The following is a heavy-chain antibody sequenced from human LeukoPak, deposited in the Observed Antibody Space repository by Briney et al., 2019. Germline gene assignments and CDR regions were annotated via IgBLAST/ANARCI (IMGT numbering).Heavy chain of an antibody. Sequence: GASVNVSCKPSGGSLSSYGVTWVRQAPGQGLEWLGSIIPLFASTNTAQEFQGRVTITADDSTSTAYLELRSLRSEDTAVYYCASPYRLPSPGAFDFWGPGTLVTVSS. CDR1: GGSLSSYG. V-gene: IGHV1-69*13. J-gene: IGHJ3*01. CDR3: ASPYRLPSPGAFDF. D-gene: IGHD2-21*02. CDR2: IIPLFAST.